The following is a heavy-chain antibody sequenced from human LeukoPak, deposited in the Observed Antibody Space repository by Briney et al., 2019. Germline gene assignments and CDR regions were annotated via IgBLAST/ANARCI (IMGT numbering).Heavy chain of an antibody. CDR2: IRSNGDTT. V-gene: IGHV3-23*01. D-gene: IGHD3-10*01. Sequence: PGGSLRLSCAASGFTFSSIAMTWVRQAPGKGLEWVSSIRSNGDTTYNADSVKGRFTISRDNSKNTLYLQMNSLRAEDTAVYYCAKGDYYDFDYRGQGTLVTVSS. CDR3: AKGDYYDFDY. CDR1: GFTFSSIA. J-gene: IGHJ4*02.